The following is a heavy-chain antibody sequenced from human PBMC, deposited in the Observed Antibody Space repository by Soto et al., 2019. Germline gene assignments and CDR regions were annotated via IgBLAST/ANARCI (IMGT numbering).Heavy chain of an antibody. Sequence: GGSLRLSCAASGFTFSSYGMHWVRQAPGKGLEWVAVISYDGSNKYYADSVKGRFTISRDNSKNTLYLQMNSLRAEDTAVYYCAKDDRRLIRGYSYCDYWGQGTLVTVSS. CDR2: ISYDGSNK. J-gene: IGHJ4*02. V-gene: IGHV3-30*18. D-gene: IGHD5-18*01. CDR1: GFTFSSYG. CDR3: AKDDRRLIRGYSYCDY.